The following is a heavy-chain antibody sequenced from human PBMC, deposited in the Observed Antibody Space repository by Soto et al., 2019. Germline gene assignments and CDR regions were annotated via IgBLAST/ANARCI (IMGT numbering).Heavy chain of an antibody. V-gene: IGHV1-3*01. D-gene: IGHD1-20*01. CDR2: INAGNGNT. J-gene: IGHJ4*02. CDR3: ARGITLPTPLDY. CDR1: GYTFTSYA. Sequence: ASVKVSCKASGYTFTSYAIHWVRQAPGQRLEWMGWINAGNGNTKYSQKFQGRVTITRDTSASTAYMELSSLRSEDTAVYYCARGITLPTPLDYWGQGTLVPVSS.